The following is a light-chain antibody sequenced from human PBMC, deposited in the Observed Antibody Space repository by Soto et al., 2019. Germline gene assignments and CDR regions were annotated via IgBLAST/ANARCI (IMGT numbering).Light chain of an antibody. Sequence: QSALTQPASVSGSVGQSITISCTGTSSDVGGYNYVSWYQQHPGEAPKLLICEVSNRPSGVSNRFSGSKSGNTASLTISGLQAEDEADYYCCSYTTSITLYVFGSGTKVTVL. V-gene: IGLV2-14*01. CDR1: SSDVGGYNY. CDR2: EVS. J-gene: IGLJ1*01. CDR3: CSYTTSITLYV.